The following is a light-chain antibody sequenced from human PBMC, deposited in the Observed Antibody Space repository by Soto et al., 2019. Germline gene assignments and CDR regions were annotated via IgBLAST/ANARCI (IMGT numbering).Light chain of an antibody. V-gene: IGKV3-15*01. CDR1: QSVATN. CDR3: QQYNRWPPWT. CDR2: DSS. Sequence: EVVMTQSPGTLSLSPGERATLSCRASQSVATNLAWYQQKPGQAPRLLIYDSSTRATGIPARFSCSGSGTDFTLTISSLQSDDFAVYYCQQYNRWPPWTFGQGTKVEVK. J-gene: IGKJ1*01.